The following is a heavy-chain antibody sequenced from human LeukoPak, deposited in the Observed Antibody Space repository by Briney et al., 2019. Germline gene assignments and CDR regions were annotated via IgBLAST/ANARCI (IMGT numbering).Heavy chain of an antibody. V-gene: IGHV4-39*01. CDR3: ARHDCSSTSCYYYYGMDV. D-gene: IGHD2-2*01. Sequence: SETLPLTCTVSGGSISSSSHYWGWIRQPPGKGPEWIGTIYYSGSTYYNPPLKSRVTISVDTSKNQFSLKLSSVTATDTAVYYCARHDCSSTSCYYYYGMDVWGQGTTVTVSS. CDR2: IYYSGST. J-gene: IGHJ6*02. CDR1: GGSISSSSHY.